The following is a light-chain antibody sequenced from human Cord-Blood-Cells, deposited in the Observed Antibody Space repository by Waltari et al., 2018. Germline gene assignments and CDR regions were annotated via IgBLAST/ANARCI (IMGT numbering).Light chain of an antibody. CDR2: AAS. V-gene: IGKV1-39*01. CDR1: QSISSY. CDR3: QQSYSTPYT. J-gene: IGKJ2*01. Sequence: DIKMTPSPSSLSASVGDRVTITCRASQSISSYLNWYKQKPGKAPKLLIYAASSLQSGVPSRFSGSGSGTDFTLTISSLQPEDFATYYCQQSYSTPYTFGQGTKLEIK.